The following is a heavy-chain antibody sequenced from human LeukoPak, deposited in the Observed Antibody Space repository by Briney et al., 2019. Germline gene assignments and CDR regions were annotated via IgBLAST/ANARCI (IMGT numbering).Heavy chain of an antibody. CDR3: ARASIAVAYWFDP. J-gene: IGHJ5*02. CDR2: INHSGST. Sequence: SETLSLTCAVYGGSFSGYYWSWIRQPPGKGLEWIGEINHSGSTNYNPSLKSRVTISVDTSKNQFSLKLSSVTAADTAVYYCARASIAVAYWFDPWGQGTLVTVPS. CDR1: GGSFSGYY. V-gene: IGHV4-34*01. D-gene: IGHD6-19*01.